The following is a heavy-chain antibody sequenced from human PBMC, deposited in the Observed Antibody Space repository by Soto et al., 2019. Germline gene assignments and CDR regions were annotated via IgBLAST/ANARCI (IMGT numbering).Heavy chain of an antibody. D-gene: IGHD3-16*01. CDR2: IDPSDSYS. V-gene: IGHV5-10-1*01. CDR1: GYSFTNYW. J-gene: IGHJ4*02. Sequence: PGESLKISCKGSGYSFTNYWISWVRQMPGKGLEWMGRIDPSDSYSNYRPSFQGHVTISADKSISTAYLQWSSLKASDTAMYYCARHDYVSHFDYWGQGTLVTVSS. CDR3: ARHDYVSHFDY.